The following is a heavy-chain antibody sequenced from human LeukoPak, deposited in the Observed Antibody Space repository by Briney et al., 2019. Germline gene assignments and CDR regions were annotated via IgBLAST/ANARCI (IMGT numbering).Heavy chain of an antibody. D-gene: IGHD2-21*02. CDR2: IYYTGDT. J-gene: IGHJ4*02. V-gene: IGHV4-59*08. CDR1: GGSISTYY. Sequence: SETLSLTCTVSGGSISTYYWSWVRHPPGKGLEWIGYIYYTGDTRSNPSLKSRVTLLVDTSKNQFSLRLTSVTAADTAVYYCARHQRGFCDGGDCPYYFDHWGQGTLVTVSS. CDR3: ARHQRGFCDGGDCPYYFDH.